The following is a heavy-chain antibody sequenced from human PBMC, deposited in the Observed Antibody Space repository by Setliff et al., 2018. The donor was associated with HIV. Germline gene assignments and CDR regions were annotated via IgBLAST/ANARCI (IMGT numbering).Heavy chain of an antibody. CDR2: ISGSGGST. CDR3: ARGHYFKDV. Sequence: GGSLRLSCAASGFTFSSYAMSWVRQAPGEGLEWVSAISGSGGSTYYADSVKGRFTISRDNAKNSLYLQMTSLTAEDTAVYYCARGHYFKDVWGQGTTVTVSS. J-gene: IGHJ6*02. V-gene: IGHV3-23*01. CDR1: GFTFSSYA. D-gene: IGHD3-22*01.